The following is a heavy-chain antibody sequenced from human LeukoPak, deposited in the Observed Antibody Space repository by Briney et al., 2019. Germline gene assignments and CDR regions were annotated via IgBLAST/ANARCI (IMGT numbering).Heavy chain of an antibody. J-gene: IGHJ4*02. CDR3: ASAVGSGYYLYYFDY. CDR1: GFTFSSYA. V-gene: IGHV3-23*01. Sequence: PGGSLRLSCAASGFTFSSYAMSWVRQAPGKGLEWVSAISGSGGSTYYADSVKGRFTISRDNSKNTLYLQMNSLRAEDTAVYYCASAVGSGYYLYYFDYWGQGTLVTVSS. D-gene: IGHD3-22*01. CDR2: ISGSGGST.